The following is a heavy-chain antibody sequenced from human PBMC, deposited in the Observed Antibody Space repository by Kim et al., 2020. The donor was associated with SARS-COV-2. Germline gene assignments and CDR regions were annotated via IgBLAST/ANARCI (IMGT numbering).Heavy chain of an antibody. CDR1: GGPLIDYY. V-gene: IGHV4-34*01. J-gene: IGHJ5*02. CDR2: INHSGST. D-gene: IGHD5-18*01. CDR3: AIRGGYRYAYNH. Sequence: SETLSLTCAVSGGPLIDYYWSWIRQPPGKGLEWIGEINHSGSTKYNPSLKSRVTISVDTSKNQFSLRLSSVTAADTAVYYCAIRGGYRYAYNHWGQGT.